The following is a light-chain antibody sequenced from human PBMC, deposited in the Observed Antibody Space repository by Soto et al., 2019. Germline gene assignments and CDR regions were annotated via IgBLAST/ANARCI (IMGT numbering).Light chain of an antibody. Sequence: QLVLTQSPSASASLGASVKLTCTLSSGHSSYAIAWHQQQPEKGPQFLMKINSDGSHNRGDGIPDRFSGSSSGAERYLTISSLQSEDEADYYCQTWGSSWVFGGGTKVTVL. CDR1: SGHSSYA. CDR3: QTWGSSWV. CDR2: INSDGSH. V-gene: IGLV4-69*01. J-gene: IGLJ3*02.